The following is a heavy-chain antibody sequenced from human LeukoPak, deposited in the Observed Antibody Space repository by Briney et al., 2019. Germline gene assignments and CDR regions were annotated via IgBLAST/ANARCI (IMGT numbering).Heavy chain of an antibody. D-gene: IGHD3-22*01. V-gene: IGHV3-48*04. CDR2: ISSSSSTI. J-gene: IGHJ4*02. CDR1: GFTFSDYS. Sequence: PGGSPRLSCAASGFTFSDYSMNWVRQAPGKGLEWVSYISSSSSTIYYADSVKGRFTISRDNAKNSLYLQMNSLRAEDTAVYYCARDRNDSSGYYYGYWGQGTPVTVSS. CDR3: ARDRNDSSGYYYGY.